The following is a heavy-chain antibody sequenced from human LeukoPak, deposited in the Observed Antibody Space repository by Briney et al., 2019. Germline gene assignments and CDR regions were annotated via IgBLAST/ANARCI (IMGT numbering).Heavy chain of an antibody. CDR3: ARGSDYGDYA. V-gene: IGHV4-34*01. J-gene: IGHJ5*02. CDR2: INHSGST. D-gene: IGHD4-17*01. CDR1: GGSFSGYY. Sequence: PSETLSLTCAVYGGSFSGYYWSWIRQPPGKGLEWIGEINHSGSTNYNPFLKSRVTISVDTSKNQFSLKLSSVTAADTAVYYCARGSDYGDYAWGQGTLVTVSS.